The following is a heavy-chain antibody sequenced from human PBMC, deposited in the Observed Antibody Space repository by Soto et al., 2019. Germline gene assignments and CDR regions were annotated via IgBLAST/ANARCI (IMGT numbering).Heavy chain of an antibody. Sequence: QVQLVHSGAEVKKPGSSVKVSCKASGGTFNNHAINWVRQAPGQGLEWVGGINPIFGTSNYELKFQGRVTIHADESTRTASVEMSSLTSEVSAVYYCVKVKMREVATILRDKWFDTWGPGILVTVSS. CDR3: VKVKMREVATILRDKWFDT. V-gene: IGHV1-69*01. D-gene: IGHD5-12*01. CDR2: INPIFGTS. CDR1: GGTFNNHA. J-gene: IGHJ5*02.